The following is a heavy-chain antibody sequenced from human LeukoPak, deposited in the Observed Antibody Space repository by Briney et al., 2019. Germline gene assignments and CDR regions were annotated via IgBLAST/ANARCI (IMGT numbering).Heavy chain of an antibody. J-gene: IGHJ4*02. CDR1: GFTFSSYW. V-gene: IGHV3-23*01. Sequence: PGGSLRLSCVGSGFTFSSYWMSWVRQAPGKGLEWVSTISGSGGSTYFADSVKGRFTISRDNSKNTLYLQMNSLRAEDTAVYYCAKDRSGGSSWYSFDYWGQGTLVTVSS. CDR3: AKDRSGGSSWYSFDY. CDR2: ISGSGGST. D-gene: IGHD6-13*01.